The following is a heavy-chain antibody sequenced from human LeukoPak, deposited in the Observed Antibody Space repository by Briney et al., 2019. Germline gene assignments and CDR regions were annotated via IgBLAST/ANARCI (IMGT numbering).Heavy chain of an antibody. J-gene: IGHJ2*01. V-gene: IGHV7-4-1*02. CDR2: INTNTGNP. D-gene: IGHD3-10*01. Sequence: ASVKVSCKASGYTFTSYAMNWVRQAPGQGLEWMGWINTNTGNPTYAQGFTGRFVFSLDTSVSTAYLQISSLKAEDTAVYYCARGVSDQQLLWFGELGPSFDLWGRGTLVTVSS. CDR3: ARGVSDQQLLWFGELGPSFDL. CDR1: GYTFTSYA.